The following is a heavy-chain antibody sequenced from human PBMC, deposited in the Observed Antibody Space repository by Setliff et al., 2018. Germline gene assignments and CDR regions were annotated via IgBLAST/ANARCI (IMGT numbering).Heavy chain of an antibody. V-gene: IGHV2-70*11. CDR1: GFSLTTGGMC. J-gene: IGHJ2*01. Sequence: SGPTLVNPTETLTLTCTFSGFSLTTGGMCVSWIRQPPGKALEWLARIDWDDDKYYSTSLKTRLTISKDTSKNQVVLTMTNMDPVDTATYYCARAKLSYYYMDVWDHWYFDLWGRGTLVTVSS. D-gene: IGHD1-26*01. CDR2: IDWDDDK. CDR3: ARAKLSYYYMDVWDHWYFDL.